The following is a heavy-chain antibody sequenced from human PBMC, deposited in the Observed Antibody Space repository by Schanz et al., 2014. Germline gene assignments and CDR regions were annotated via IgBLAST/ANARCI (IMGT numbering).Heavy chain of an antibody. CDR2: LTGSGTTT. CDR3: AKDLAAVGVFDY. CDR1: GFTFSTTW. Sequence: EVQLLESGGGLVRPGGSLRLSCLASGFTFSTTWMNWVRQAPGKGLEWVSALTGSGTTTYYADSVKGRFTISRDNSKNTLDLQMNSLRAEDTAIYYCAKDLAAVGVFDYWGQGSLVTVSP. D-gene: IGHD6-13*01. V-gene: IGHV3-23*01. J-gene: IGHJ4*02.